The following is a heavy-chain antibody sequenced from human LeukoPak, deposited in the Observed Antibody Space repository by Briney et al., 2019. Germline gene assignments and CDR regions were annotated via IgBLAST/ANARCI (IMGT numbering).Heavy chain of an antibody. Sequence: SETLSLTCAVYGGSFSGYYWSWIRQPPGKGLEWIGEINHSGSTNYNPSLKSRVTISVDTSKNQFSLKLSSVTAADTAVYYCARVTYYYDSSGDFDYWGQGTLVTVSS. CDR1: GGSFSGYY. CDR3: ARVTYYYDSSGDFDY. V-gene: IGHV4-34*01. CDR2: INHSGST. J-gene: IGHJ4*02. D-gene: IGHD3-22*01.